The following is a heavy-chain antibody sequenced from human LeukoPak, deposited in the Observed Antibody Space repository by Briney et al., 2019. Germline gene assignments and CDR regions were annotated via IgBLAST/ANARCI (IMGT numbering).Heavy chain of an antibody. Sequence: ASVKVSCKVSGYTLTELSMHWVRQAPGKGLEWMGGFDPEDGETIYAQKFQGRVTMTEDTSTDTAYMELSSLRSEDTAVYYCATGDIVATSYSSGLGYWGQGTLVTVSS. D-gene: IGHD5-12*01. CDR3: ATGDIVATSYSSGLGY. CDR2: FDPEDGET. CDR1: GYTLTELS. V-gene: IGHV1-24*01. J-gene: IGHJ4*02.